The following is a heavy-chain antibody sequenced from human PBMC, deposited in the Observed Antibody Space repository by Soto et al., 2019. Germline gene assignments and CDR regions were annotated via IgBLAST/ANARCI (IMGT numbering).Heavy chain of an antibody. CDR3: AREGVLYTNPADLDY. D-gene: IGHD3-10*01. V-gene: IGHV3-74*01. CDR1: GFTFSNFW. Sequence: EVQLVESGGGLVQPGGSLRLSCAASGFTFSNFWMHWVRQAPGEGLVWVSRISGDGTTTNYVDSVKGRFTISRDNAKNTLNLQSNSLRAEDTAVYYCAREGVLYTNPADLDYWGQGALVTVSS. CDR2: ISGDGTTT. J-gene: IGHJ4*02.